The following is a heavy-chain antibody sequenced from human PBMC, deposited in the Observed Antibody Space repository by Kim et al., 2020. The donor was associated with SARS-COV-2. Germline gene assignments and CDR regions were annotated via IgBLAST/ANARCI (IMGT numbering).Heavy chain of an antibody. Sequence: KSRVTISVDTSKNQFSLKLSSVTAADTAVYYCAWGPQVEMATIAGDYFDYWGQGTLVTVSS. V-gene: IGHV4-34*01. J-gene: IGHJ4*02. D-gene: IGHD5-12*01. CDR3: AWGPQVEMATIAGDYFDY.